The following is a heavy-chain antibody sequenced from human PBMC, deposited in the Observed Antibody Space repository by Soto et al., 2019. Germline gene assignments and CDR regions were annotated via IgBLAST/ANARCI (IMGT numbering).Heavy chain of an antibody. V-gene: IGHV1-18*01. CDR2: ISAYNGNT. CDR1: GYTFTSYG. CDR3: ARDSCSSTSCYSNWFDP. J-gene: IGHJ5*02. Sequence: QVQLVQSGAEGKKPGASVKVSCKASGYTFTSYGISWVRQAPGQGLEWMRWISAYNGNTNYAQKLQGRVTMTTDTSTSTAYMELRSLTSDDTAVYYCARDSCSSTSCYSNWFDPWGQGTLVTVSS. D-gene: IGHD2-2*02.